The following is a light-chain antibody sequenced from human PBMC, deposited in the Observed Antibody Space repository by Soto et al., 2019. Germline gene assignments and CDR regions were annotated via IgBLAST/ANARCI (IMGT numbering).Light chain of an antibody. CDR2: EVS. J-gene: IGKJ1*01. CDR1: RSLSGW. Sequence: DFPMTQSPSTLSASVGDRVTITCRASRSLSGWLAWYQLKPGKAPKLLIYEVSTLESGVPSRFSGSGSGTEFTLTISSLQPDDFATYYCQQYYGAWTFGQGTKVEV. CDR3: QQYYGAWT. V-gene: IGKV1-5*03.